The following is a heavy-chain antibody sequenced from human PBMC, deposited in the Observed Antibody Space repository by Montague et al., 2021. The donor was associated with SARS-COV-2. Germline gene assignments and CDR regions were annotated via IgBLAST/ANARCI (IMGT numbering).Heavy chain of an antibody. J-gene: IGHJ4*02. Sequence: SETLSLTCGVSGGSLSGYHWSWIRQPPGKGLEWIGEIGHSGSTNYNPPLKSRVIISLDTSKNQFSLKLSSVTAADTAVYYCARGLIDITMMVVVFTGASLYFDYWGQGILVTVSS. CDR2: IGHSGST. D-gene: IGHD3-22*01. V-gene: IGHV4-34*01. CDR1: GGSLSGYH. CDR3: ARGLIDITMMVVVFTGASLYFDY.